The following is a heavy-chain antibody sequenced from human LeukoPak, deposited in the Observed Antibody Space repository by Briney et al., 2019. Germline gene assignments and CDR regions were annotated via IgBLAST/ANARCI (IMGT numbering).Heavy chain of an antibody. CDR2: ISAYNGKT. Sequence: ASVKVSCKASGYTFTSYGISWVRQAPGQGLEWMGWISAYNGKTNYAQKFQGRATMTTDTSTSTAYMDLMSLRSDDTAVYYCARWSDYYDRSVYQYYFDYWGQGTLVIVSS. V-gene: IGHV1-18*01. CDR1: GYTFTSYG. J-gene: IGHJ4*02. D-gene: IGHD3-22*01. CDR3: ARWSDYYDRSVYQYYFDY.